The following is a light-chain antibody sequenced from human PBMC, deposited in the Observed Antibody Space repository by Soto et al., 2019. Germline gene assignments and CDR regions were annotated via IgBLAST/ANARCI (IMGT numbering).Light chain of an antibody. CDR3: QQSYSIPHT. CDR2: AAS. Sequence: DTQMTQSPSSLSASVGDRVTITCRATQSISSYLNWYQQKPGKAPKLLIYAASSLQSGVPSRFSGSGSGTDFTLTITSLQPEDFATYHCQQSYSIPHTFGQGTKLEI. J-gene: IGKJ2*01. V-gene: IGKV1-39*01. CDR1: QSISSY.